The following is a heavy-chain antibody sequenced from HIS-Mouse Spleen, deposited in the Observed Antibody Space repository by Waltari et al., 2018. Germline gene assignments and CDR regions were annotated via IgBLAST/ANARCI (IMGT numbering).Heavy chain of an antibody. CDR1: GGTFSSYA. Sequence: QVQLVQSGAEVKKPGSSVKVSCKASGGTFSSYAISWVRQAPGQGLEWMGGVIPIVGTANYAQKFQGRVTITANESTSTAYMELSSLRSEDTAVYYCARVPTYYDILTGLGAFDIWGQGTMVTVSS. CDR3: ARVPTYYDILTGLGAFDI. D-gene: IGHD3-9*01. J-gene: IGHJ3*02. CDR2: VIPIVGTA. V-gene: IGHV1-69*01.